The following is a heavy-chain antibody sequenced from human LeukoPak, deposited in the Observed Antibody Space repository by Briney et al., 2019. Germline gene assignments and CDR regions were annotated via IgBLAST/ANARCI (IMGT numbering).Heavy chain of an antibody. CDR3: ARDRQFYGSGSSPLYYYGMDV. CDR1: GFTFSSYS. D-gene: IGHD3-10*01. CDR2: ISSSSSYI. J-gene: IGHJ6*02. V-gene: IGHV3-21*01. Sequence: GGSLRLSCAASGFTFSSYSMNWVRQAPGKGLEWVSSISSSSSYIYYADSVEGRFTISRDNAKNSLYLQMNSLRAEDTAVYYCARDRQFYGSGSSPLYYYGMDVWGQGTTVTVSS.